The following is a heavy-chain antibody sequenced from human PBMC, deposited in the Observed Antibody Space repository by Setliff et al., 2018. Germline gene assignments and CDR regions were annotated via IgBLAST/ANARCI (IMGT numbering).Heavy chain of an antibody. CDR2: IIPILGIA. Sequence: SVKVSCKASGYTFTSYGISWVRQAPGQGLEWMGGIIPILGIANYAQKFQGRVTITADESTSTAYMELSSLRSEDTAVYYCARDGNDSSGYIFDYWGQGTLVTVSS. CDR1: GYTFTSYG. V-gene: IGHV1-69*10. D-gene: IGHD3-22*01. J-gene: IGHJ4*02. CDR3: ARDGNDSSGYIFDY.